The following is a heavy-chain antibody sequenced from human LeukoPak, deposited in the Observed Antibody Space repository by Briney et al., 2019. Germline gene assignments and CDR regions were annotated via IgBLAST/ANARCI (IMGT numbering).Heavy chain of an antibody. J-gene: IGHJ3*02. Sequence: ASVKVSCKASGYTFTSYGISWVRQAPGQGLEWMGWISAYNGNTNYAQKLQGRVTMTTDTSTSTAYMELSSLRSEDTAVYYCARGTYQNNAFDIWGQGTMVTVSS. D-gene: IGHD2-2*01. V-gene: IGHV1-18*01. CDR1: GYTFTSYG. CDR2: ISAYNGNT. CDR3: ARGTYQNNAFDI.